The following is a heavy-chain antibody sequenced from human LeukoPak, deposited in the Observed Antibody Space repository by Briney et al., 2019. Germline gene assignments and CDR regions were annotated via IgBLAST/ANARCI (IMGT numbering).Heavy chain of an antibody. CDR2: INPNSGGT. Sequence: ASVKVPCKASGYTFTGYYMHWVRQAPGQGLEWMGWINPNSGGTNYAQKFQGWVTMTRDTSISTAYMELSRLRSDDTAVYYCARGYCSGGSCYSVFDYWGQETLVTVSS. D-gene: IGHD2-15*01. V-gene: IGHV1-2*04. CDR1: GYTFTGYY. J-gene: IGHJ4*02. CDR3: ARGYCSGGSCYSVFDY.